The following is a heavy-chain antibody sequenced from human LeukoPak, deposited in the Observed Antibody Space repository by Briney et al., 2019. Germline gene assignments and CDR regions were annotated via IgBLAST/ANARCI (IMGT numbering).Heavy chain of an antibody. D-gene: IGHD1-26*01. V-gene: IGHV3-74*01. Sequence: TGGSLRLSCAASGCTISRDWMHWVRQAPGKGVGWGSRINSDGSTTSYADSVKGRFTISRDNAKNTLYLQRNSLRAENTAVYYCARAALRGSWVDNWGQGTLVTVSS. J-gene: IGHJ4*02. CDR1: GCTISRDW. CDR3: ARAALRGSWVDN. CDR2: INSDGSTT.